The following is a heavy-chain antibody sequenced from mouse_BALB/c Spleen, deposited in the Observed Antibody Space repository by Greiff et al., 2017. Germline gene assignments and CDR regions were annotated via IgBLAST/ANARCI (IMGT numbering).Heavy chain of an antibody. CDR3: ITGTATDFAY. V-gene: IGHV1S22*01. CDR1: GYTFTSYW. Sequence: LQQPGSELVRPGASVKLSCKASGYTFTSYWMHWVKQRHGQGLEWIGNIYPGSGSTNYDEKFKSKGTLTVDTSSSTAYMHLSSLTAEDSAVYYCITGTATDFAYWGQGTLVTVSA. CDR2: IYPGSGST. J-gene: IGHJ3*01. D-gene: IGHD4-1*01.